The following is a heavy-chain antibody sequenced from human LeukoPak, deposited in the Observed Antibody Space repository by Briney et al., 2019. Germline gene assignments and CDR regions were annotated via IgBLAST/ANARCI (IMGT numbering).Heavy chain of an antibody. J-gene: IGHJ2*01. CDR2: IYYSGST. CDR1: GGSISSYY. CDR3: ARRDV. Sequence: SETLSLTCTVSGGSISSYYWSWIRQPPGKGLEWIGYIYYSGSTNYNPSLKSRVTISVDTSKNQFSLKLSSVTAADTAVYYCARRDVWGRGTLVTVSS. V-gene: IGHV4-59*01.